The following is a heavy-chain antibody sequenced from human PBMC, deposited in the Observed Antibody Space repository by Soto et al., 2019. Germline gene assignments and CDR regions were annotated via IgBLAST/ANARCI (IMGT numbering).Heavy chain of an antibody. D-gene: IGHD1-1*01. CDR3: ARGRYGDY. Sequence: QVHLVQSGAEVKKPGASVKVSCKGSGYDFTTYGITWVRQAPGQGLEWMAWISAHNGNTDYAQKLQGRVTVTRDTSTSTAYMELRSQRSDDTAVYYCARGRYGDYWGQGALVTLSS. CDR1: GYDFTTYG. CDR2: ISAHNGNT. V-gene: IGHV1-18*01. J-gene: IGHJ4*02.